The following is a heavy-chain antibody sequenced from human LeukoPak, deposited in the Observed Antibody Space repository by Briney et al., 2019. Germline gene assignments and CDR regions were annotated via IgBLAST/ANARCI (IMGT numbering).Heavy chain of an antibody. CDR3: ARVSTAPSSMVRGNWFDP. V-gene: IGHV3-11*01. J-gene: IGHJ5*02. D-gene: IGHD3-10*01. CDR2: ISSSGSTI. Sequence: GGSLRLSCAASGFTFSDYYMGWIRQAPGKGLEWVSYISSSGSTIYYADSVKGRFTISRDNAKNSLYLQMNSLRAEDTAVYYCARVSTAPSSMVRGNWFDPWGQGTLVTVSS. CDR1: GFTFSDYY.